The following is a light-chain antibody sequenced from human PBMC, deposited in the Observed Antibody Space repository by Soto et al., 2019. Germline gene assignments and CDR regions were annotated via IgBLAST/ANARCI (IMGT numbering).Light chain of an antibody. CDR2: AAS. CDR1: QGISSY. CDR3: QQYYSYPQT. J-gene: IGKJ1*01. Sequence: AIRMTQSPSSFSASTGDRVTITCRASQGISSYLAWYQQKPGKAPKLLIYAASTLQSGVPSRFSGSGSGTEFSLTISCLHSEDFSTYYCQQYYSYPQTFGQGTKVEIK. V-gene: IGKV1-8*01.